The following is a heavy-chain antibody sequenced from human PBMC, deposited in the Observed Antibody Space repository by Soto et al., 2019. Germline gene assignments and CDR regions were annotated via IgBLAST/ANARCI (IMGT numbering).Heavy chain of an antibody. J-gene: IGHJ4*02. Sequence: PGGSLRLSCAASGFTFSSYWMHWVRQVPGKGLVWVSRINSEGTGTIYADSVKGRFTISRDNAKNTLYLQMNSLRAEDTAVYYCVRDYDSSGYNSYYWGQGTPVTVSS. CDR1: GFTFSSYW. D-gene: IGHD3-22*01. V-gene: IGHV3-74*01. CDR3: VRDYDSSGYNSYY. CDR2: INSEGTGT.